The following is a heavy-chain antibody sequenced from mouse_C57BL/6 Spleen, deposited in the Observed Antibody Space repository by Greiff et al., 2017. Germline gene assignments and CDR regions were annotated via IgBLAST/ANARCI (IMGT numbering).Heavy chain of an antibody. J-gene: IGHJ1*03. CDR1: GFTFTDYY. Sequence: EVQRVESGGGLVQPGASLRLSCAASGFTFTDYYMSWVRQPPGKAPEWLALIRNKANGYTTEYTVSVKGRFTISRANSPNILYLRMNTLRAEDGSTDYCVKAVFWDWYFDVWGTGTTVTVSS. CDR2: IRNKANGYTT. V-gene: IGHV7-4*01. CDR3: VKAVFWDWYFDV. D-gene: IGHD4-1*01.